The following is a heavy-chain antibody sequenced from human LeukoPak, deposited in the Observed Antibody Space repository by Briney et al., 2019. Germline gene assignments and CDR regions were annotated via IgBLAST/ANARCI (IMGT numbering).Heavy chain of an antibody. J-gene: IGHJ4*02. D-gene: IGHD1-26*01. CDR2: IKQDGSKK. CDR1: GFSFSSTYW. CDR3: ARDTDGSLDY. Sequence: PGGSLRLSCVGSGFSFSSTYWMTWVRQAPGKGLEWVANIKQDGSKKYYVDSVKGRFTISRDNAKNSLYLQMNSLRADDTAVYYCARDTDGSLDYWGQGILVTVAS. V-gene: IGHV3-7*01.